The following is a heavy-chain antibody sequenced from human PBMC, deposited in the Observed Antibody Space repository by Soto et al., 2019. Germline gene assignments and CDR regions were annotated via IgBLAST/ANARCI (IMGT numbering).Heavy chain of an antibody. J-gene: IGHJ6*02. D-gene: IGHD3-3*01. CDR1: GGTFSSYA. Sequence: RASVKVSCKASGGTFSSYAISWVRQAPGQGLEWMGGIIPIFGTANYAQKFQGRVTITADESTSTAYMELSSLRSEDTAVYYCARAGYDFWSGYSPARGYYGMDVWGQGTTATVSS. CDR3: ARAGYDFWSGYSPARGYYGMDV. CDR2: IIPIFGTA. V-gene: IGHV1-69*13.